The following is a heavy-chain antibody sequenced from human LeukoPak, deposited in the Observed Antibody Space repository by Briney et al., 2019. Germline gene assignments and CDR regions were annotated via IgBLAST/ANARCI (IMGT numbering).Heavy chain of an antibody. J-gene: IGHJ6*04. D-gene: IGHD2-15*01. CDR2: NIPIFGTA. V-gene: IGHV1-69*01. CDR3: ARSHSRVAATSGPRYYYYGMDV. CDR1: GGTFSSYA. Sequence: ASVKVSCKASGGTFSSYAISWVRQAPGQGLEWMGGNIPIFGTANYAQKFQGRVTITADESTSTAYMELSSLRSEDTAVYYCARSHSRVAATSGPRYYYYGMDVWGKGTTVTVSS.